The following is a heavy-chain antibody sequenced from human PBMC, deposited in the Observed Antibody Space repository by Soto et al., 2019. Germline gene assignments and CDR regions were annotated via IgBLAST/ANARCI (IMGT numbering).Heavy chain of an antibody. CDR2: IYWDDDK. CDR1: GFSLSTTAVG. D-gene: IGHD3-16*01. J-gene: IGHJ4*02. CDR3: ARLKGGSYFAY. V-gene: IGHV2-5*02. Sequence: QITLKESGPTLVKPTQTLTLTCTFSGFSLSTTAVGVGWIRQPPGKALEWLAIIYWDDDKHYSPSLKSRLTITKDTSKNQVVLTMTNMDPVDTATYYCARLKGGSYFAYWGQGTLVTVSS.